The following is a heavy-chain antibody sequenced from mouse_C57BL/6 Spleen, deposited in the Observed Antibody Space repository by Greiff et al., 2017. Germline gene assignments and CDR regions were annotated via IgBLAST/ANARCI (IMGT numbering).Heavy chain of an antibody. Sequence: EVQLQQSGPELVKPGASVKIPCKASGYTFTDYNMDWVKQSHGKSLEWIGDINPNNGGTIYNQKFKGKATLTVDKSSSTAYMELRSLTSEDTAVYYCARLGDYDAHWYFDVWGTGTTVTVSS. CDR1: GYTFTDYN. CDR2: INPNNGGT. V-gene: IGHV1-18*01. D-gene: IGHD2-4*01. CDR3: ARLGDYDAHWYFDV. J-gene: IGHJ1*03.